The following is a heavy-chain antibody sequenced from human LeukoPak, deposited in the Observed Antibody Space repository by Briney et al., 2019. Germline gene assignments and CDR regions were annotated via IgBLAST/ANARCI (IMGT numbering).Heavy chain of an antibody. CDR3: AKASSGRFDY. CDR1: GFTFSSYA. V-gene: IGHV3-23*01. J-gene: IGHJ4*02. CDR2: IIRSGCST. Sequence: PGGSLRLSCAASGFTFSSYAMSWVRQAPGKGLEWMSAIIRSGCSTYYADSVKGRFTIYRDNSKNTLYLQMNSLRAEDTALYYCAKASSGRFDYWGQGTLVTVSS. D-gene: IGHD6-19*01.